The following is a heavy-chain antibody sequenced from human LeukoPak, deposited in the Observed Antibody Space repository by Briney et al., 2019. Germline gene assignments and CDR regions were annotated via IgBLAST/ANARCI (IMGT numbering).Heavy chain of an antibody. V-gene: IGHV4-61*02. J-gene: IGHJ5*02. CDR3: ARVVYDDVWGTYRYSA. Sequence: PSETLSLTCTVSGGSISSGSYYWSWIRQPAGKGLEWIGRIYTSGSTNYNPSLKSRVTISVDTPKNQFSLKLSSVTAADTAVYYCARVVYDDVWGTYRYSAWGQGTLVTVSS. CDR2: IYTSGST. CDR1: GGSISSGSYY. D-gene: IGHD3-16*02.